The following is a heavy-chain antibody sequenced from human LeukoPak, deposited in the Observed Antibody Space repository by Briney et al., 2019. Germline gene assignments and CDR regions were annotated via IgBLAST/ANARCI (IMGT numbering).Heavy chain of an antibody. CDR2: IFYSGST. CDR1: GGSISTNYY. D-gene: IGHD1-26*01. J-gene: IGHJ4*02. V-gene: IGHV4-39*01. CDR3: ARHWSGSYDY. Sequence: PSETLSLTCTVSGGSISTNYYWGWIRQPPGKGLEWIGNIFYSGSTYYNPSLKSRVTISVDTSKNQFSLKLSSVTAADTAVYYCARHWSGSYDYWGQGTLVTVSS.